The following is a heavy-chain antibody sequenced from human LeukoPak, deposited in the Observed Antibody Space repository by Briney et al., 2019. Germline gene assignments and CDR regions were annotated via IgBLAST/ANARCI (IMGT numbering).Heavy chain of an antibody. CDR3: ARDNYDSSGYYFD. J-gene: IGHJ4*02. Sequence: GGSLRLSCAVSGFTSSDYYMSWVRQAPGKEMECVSYISSDNTYTNYADSVRGRFTISRDNSKNTLYLQMSSLRAEDTAVYYCARDNYDSSGYYFDWGQGTLVTASS. CDR1: GFTSSDYY. D-gene: IGHD3-22*01. V-gene: IGHV3-11*06. CDR2: ISSDNTYT.